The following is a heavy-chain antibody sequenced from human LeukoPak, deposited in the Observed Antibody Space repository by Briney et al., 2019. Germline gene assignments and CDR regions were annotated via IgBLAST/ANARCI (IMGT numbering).Heavy chain of an antibody. CDR3: ARDRSGYVDY. CDR2: IYSGGST. V-gene: IGHV3-66*01. D-gene: IGHD3-3*01. J-gene: IGHJ4*02. Sequence: GGSLRLSRAASGFTVSSNYMSWVRQAPGKGLEWVSVIYSGGSTYYADSVKGRFTISRDNSKNTLYLQMNSLRAEDTAVYYCARDRSGYVDYWGQGTLVNVSS. CDR1: GFTVSSNY.